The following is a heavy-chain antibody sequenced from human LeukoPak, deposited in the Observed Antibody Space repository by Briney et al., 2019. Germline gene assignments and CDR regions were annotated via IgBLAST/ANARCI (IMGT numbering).Heavy chain of an antibody. Sequence: SGGSLRLSCAASGFTFSSYGMHWVRQAPGKGLEWVAFIRYDGSNKYYADSVKGRFTISRDSSKNTLYLQMNSLRAEDTAVYYCAKDPGVAVAGPRDYYYYYMDVWGKGTTVTVSS. V-gene: IGHV3-30*02. CDR2: IRYDGSNK. CDR3: AKDPGVAVAGPRDYYYYYMDV. D-gene: IGHD6-19*01. CDR1: GFTFSSYG. J-gene: IGHJ6*03.